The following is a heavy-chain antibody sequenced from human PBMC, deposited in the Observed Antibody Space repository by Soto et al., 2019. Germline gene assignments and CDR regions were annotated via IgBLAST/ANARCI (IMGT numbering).Heavy chain of an antibody. CDR1: GFTLTRYS. V-gene: IGHV3-21*06. Sequence: GGALRVYCSASGFTLTRYSMNWVRQAPGKGLEWVSSISSTTNYIYYGDSMKGRFTISRDNAKNSLYLEMNSLRAEDTAVYYCARESEDLTSNFDYWGQGTLVTVSS. J-gene: IGHJ4*02. CDR3: ARESEDLTSNFDY. CDR2: ISSTTNYI.